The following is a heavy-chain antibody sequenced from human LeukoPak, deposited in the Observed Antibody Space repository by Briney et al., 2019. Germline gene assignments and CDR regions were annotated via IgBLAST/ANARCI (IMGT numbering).Heavy chain of an antibody. J-gene: IGHJ4*02. CDR2: IYYSGTT. V-gene: IGHV4-30-4*08. CDR1: GGSISSGDYY. CDR3: ATYMTSDQYLDY. D-gene: IGHD4-11*01. Sequence: SETLSLTCTVSGGSISSGDYYWTWVRQPPGKGLEWIGFIYYSGTTYYNPSLKSRVTISIDTSKNQSSLKLSSVTAADTAVYYCATYMTSDQYLDYWGQGTLVTVSS.